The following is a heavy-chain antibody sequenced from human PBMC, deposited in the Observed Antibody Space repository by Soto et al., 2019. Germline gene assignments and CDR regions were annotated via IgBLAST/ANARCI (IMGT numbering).Heavy chain of an antibody. V-gene: IGHV4-30-4*01. D-gene: IGHD3-16*01. Sequence: PSETLSLTSTVSGDSISSGNTYWSWIRQAPGKGLEWFGYIFSSGTTYNNPTLKSRLTMSLDTSQNTFSLRLASVTDADSAVYYCARVPSPFDYYYAMDVWGQGTTVTVSS. CDR1: GDSISSGNTY. CDR2: IFSSGTT. J-gene: IGHJ6*02. CDR3: ARVPSPFDYYYAMDV.